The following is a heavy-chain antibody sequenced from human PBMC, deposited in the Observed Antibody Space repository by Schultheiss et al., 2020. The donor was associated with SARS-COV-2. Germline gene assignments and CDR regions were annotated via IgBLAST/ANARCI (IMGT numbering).Heavy chain of an antibody. CDR2: ISSSSSYI. V-gene: IGHV3-21*04. J-gene: IGHJ6*02. CDR1: GFTFSSYS. Sequence: GGSLRLSCAASGFTFSSYSMNWVRQAPGKGLEWVSSISSSSSYIYYADSVKGRFTISRDNSKNTLYLQMNSLRAEDTAVYYCAKGAGWRNYYYYYGMDVWGQGTTVTVSS. D-gene: IGHD6-19*01. CDR3: AKGAGWRNYYYYYGMDV.